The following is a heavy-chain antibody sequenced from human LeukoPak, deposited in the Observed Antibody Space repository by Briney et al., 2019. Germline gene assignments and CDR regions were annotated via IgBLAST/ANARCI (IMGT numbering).Heavy chain of an antibody. J-gene: IGHJ4*02. V-gene: IGHV3-48*01. CDR1: GFTFSSYS. CDR2: ISSSSSTI. Sequence: GGSLRLSCAASGFTFSSYSMNWVRQAPGKGLEWVSYISSSSSTIYYADSVKGRFTISRDNAKNSLYLQMNSLRAEDTAVYYCARDRRGSGWSNWGQGTLVTVSS. CDR3: ARDRRGSGWSN. D-gene: IGHD6-19*01.